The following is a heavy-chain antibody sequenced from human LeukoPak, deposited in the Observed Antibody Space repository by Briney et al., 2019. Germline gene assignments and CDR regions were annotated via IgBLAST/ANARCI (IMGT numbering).Heavy chain of an antibody. CDR1: AFSLSAYN. V-gene: IGHV3-21*01. D-gene: IGHD3-10*01. Sequence: GGFLRLSCAASAFSLSAYNMNWVRQAPGKGLEWVSSISYTGTYIYYADSVKGRFTISRDNAQNSLYLQMNSLRAEDTAVYYCARDQSRGRFDYWGQGTLVTVSS. CDR3: ARDQSRGRFDY. CDR2: ISYTGTYI. J-gene: IGHJ4*02.